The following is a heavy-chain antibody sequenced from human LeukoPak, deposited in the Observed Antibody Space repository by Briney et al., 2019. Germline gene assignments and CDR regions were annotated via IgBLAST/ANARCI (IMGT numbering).Heavy chain of an antibody. CDR3: ARNLYCSGGSCYIGEIDY. CDR1: GYTFTSYY. J-gene: IGHJ4*02. V-gene: IGHV1-46*01. Sequence: GASVKVSCKASGYTFTSYYMHWVRQAPGQGLEWMGIINPSGGSTSYAQKFQGRVTMTRDTSTSTVYMELSSLRSEDTAVYYCARNLYCSGGSCYIGEIDYWGQGNLVTVSS. D-gene: IGHD2-15*01. CDR2: INPSGGST.